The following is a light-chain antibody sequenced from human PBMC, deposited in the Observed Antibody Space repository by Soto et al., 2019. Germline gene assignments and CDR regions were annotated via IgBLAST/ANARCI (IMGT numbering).Light chain of an antibody. CDR1: QSVNNN. CDR3: QQYNNWPYT. CDR2: GAS. Sequence: EIVMTQSPATLSVSPGERATLSCRASQSVNNNLAWYQQKPGQAPRLLIYGASTRATGIPARFSGSGSGTDFTLTISSLQSEDFAVYYCQQYNNWPYTFGQGTKLEIK. V-gene: IGKV3-15*01. J-gene: IGKJ2*01.